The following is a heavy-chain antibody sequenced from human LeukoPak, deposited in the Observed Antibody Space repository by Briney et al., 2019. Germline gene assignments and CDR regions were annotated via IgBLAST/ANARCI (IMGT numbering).Heavy chain of an antibody. V-gene: IGHV4-39*07. D-gene: IGHD4-11*01. Sequence: PSETLSLTCTVSGGSISSSSYYWGWIRQPPGKGLGWIGSIYYSGSTYYNPSLKSRVTISVDTSKNQFSLKLSSVTAADTAVYYCARSTTIKGWFDPWGQGTLVTVSS. CDR3: ARSTTIKGWFDP. J-gene: IGHJ5*02. CDR2: IYYSGST. CDR1: GGSISSSSYY.